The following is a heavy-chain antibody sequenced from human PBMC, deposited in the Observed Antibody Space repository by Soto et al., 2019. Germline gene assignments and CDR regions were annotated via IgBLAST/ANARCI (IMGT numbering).Heavy chain of an antibody. V-gene: IGHV3-48*02. CDR3: ARGPCIAVAGRFDY. J-gene: IGHJ4*02. Sequence: EVQLVESGGGLVQPGGSLRLACAASGFTFSSNSMNWVRQAPGKGLEWVSYISSRSSTIYYADSVKGRFTISRDNAKNSLYLQMNGLRDEDTAVYYCARGPCIAVAGRFDYWGQGDLVTDCS. CDR1: GFTFSSNS. CDR2: ISSRSSTI. D-gene: IGHD6-19*01.